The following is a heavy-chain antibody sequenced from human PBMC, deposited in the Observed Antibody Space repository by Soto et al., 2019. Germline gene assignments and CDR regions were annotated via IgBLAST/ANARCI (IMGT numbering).Heavy chain of an antibody. Sequence: SETLSLTCTVSGGSISSYYWSWIRQPPGKGLEWIGYIYYSGSTNYNPSLKSRVTISVDTSKNQFSLKLSSVTAADTAVYYCARGSTIFGVVTPYYYYYGMDVWGQGTTVTVSS. CDR1: GGSISSYY. CDR2: IYYSGST. V-gene: IGHV4-59*01. CDR3: ARGSTIFGVVTPYYYYYGMDV. D-gene: IGHD3-3*01. J-gene: IGHJ6*02.